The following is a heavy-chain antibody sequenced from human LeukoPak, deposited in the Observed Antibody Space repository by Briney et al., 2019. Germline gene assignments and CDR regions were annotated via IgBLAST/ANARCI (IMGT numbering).Heavy chain of an antibody. Sequence: EPSETLPLTCAVYGGSFSGYYWSWIRQPPGKGLEWIGEINHSGSTNYNPSLKSRVTISVDTSKNQFSLKLSSVTAADTAVYYCARGPRGYSYGVEVYYFDYWGQGTLVTVSS. J-gene: IGHJ4*02. D-gene: IGHD5-18*01. V-gene: IGHV4-34*01. CDR1: GGSFSGYY. CDR3: ARGPRGYSYGVEVYYFDY. CDR2: INHSGST.